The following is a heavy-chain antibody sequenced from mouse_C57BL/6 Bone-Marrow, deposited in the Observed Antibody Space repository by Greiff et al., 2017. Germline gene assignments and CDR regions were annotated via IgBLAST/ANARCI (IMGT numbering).Heavy chain of an antibody. CDR1: GYTFTDYE. V-gene: IGHV1-15*01. Sequence: QVQLKESGAELVRPGASVTLSCKASGYTFTDYEMHWVKQTPVHGLEWIGAIDPETGGTAYNQKFKGKAILTADKSSSTASLELLSLTSEYSAVYYCTPGIYYYGSFDYLGQVTTLTFSS. J-gene: IGHJ2*01. CDR2: IDPETGGT. CDR3: TPGIYYYGSFDY. D-gene: IGHD1-1*01.